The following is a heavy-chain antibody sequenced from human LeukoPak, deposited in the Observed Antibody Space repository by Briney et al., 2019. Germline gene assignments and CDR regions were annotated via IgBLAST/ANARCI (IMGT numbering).Heavy chain of an antibody. J-gene: IGHJ3*02. D-gene: IGHD4-17*01. V-gene: IGHV3-30*02. Sequence: GGSLRLSCAASGFTFSSYGMHWVRQAPGKGLEWVAFIHSHESDKYYADSVKGRFTISRDNSKNTLYLQMNSLRAEDTAVYYCARTVRAFDIWGQGTMVTVSS. CDR2: IHSHESDK. CDR3: ARTVRAFDI. CDR1: GFTFSSYG.